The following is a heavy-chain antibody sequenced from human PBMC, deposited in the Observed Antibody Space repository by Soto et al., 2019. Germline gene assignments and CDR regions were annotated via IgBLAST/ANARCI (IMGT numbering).Heavy chain of an antibody. J-gene: IGHJ3*02. D-gene: IGHD4-17*01. CDR1: GGSISSGGYY. CDR3: ARERFTVTTSDAFDI. CDR2: IYYSGST. Sequence: QVQLQESGPGLVKPSQTLSLTCTVSGGSISSGGYYWSWIRQHPGKGLEWIGYIYYSGSTYYNPSLKSRVTISVDTSKNQFSLKLCSVTAADTAVYYCARERFTVTTSDAFDIWGQGTMVTVSS. V-gene: IGHV4-31*03.